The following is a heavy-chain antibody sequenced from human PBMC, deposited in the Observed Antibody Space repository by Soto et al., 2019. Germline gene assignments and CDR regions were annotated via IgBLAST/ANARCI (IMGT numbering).Heavy chain of an antibody. CDR3: GRDEGVGYDILTGYCRFDY. J-gene: IGHJ4*02. Sequence: ASVKVSCKASGYTFTSYGISWVRQAPGQGLEWMGWISAYNGNTNYAQKLQGRVTMTTDTSTSTAYMELRSLRSDDTAVYYCGRDEGVGYDILTGYCRFDYWGQGTLVTVSS. D-gene: IGHD3-9*01. V-gene: IGHV1-18*01. CDR1: GYTFTSYG. CDR2: ISAYNGNT.